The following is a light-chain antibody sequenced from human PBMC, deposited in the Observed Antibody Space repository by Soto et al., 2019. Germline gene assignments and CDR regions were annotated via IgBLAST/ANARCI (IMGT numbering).Light chain of an antibody. CDR1: QSISSW. CDR2: KAS. CDR3: QHQRT. V-gene: IGKV1-5*03. J-gene: IGKJ1*01. Sequence: DIQMTQSPSTLSASVGDRVTITCRASQSISSWLAWYQQKPGKAPKLLIYKASSLESGVPSRFSGSGSGTEFTHTISSLQPDDFATYYCQHQRTFGQGTKVDIK.